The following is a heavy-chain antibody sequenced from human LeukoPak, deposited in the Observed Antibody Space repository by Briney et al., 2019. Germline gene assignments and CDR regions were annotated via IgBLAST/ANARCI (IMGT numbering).Heavy chain of an antibody. J-gene: IGHJ4*02. Sequence: ASVKVSCKASGYTFTSYYMHWVRQAPGQGLEWMGWINVYNGNTNYAQKLQGRVTMTTDTSTTTAYMELRSLRSDDTAVYYCARDLRRGSSSWYVSGGDYWGQGTLVTVSS. CDR2: INVYNGNT. CDR1: GYTFTSYY. CDR3: ARDLRRGSSSWYVSGGDY. V-gene: IGHV1-18*04. D-gene: IGHD6-13*01.